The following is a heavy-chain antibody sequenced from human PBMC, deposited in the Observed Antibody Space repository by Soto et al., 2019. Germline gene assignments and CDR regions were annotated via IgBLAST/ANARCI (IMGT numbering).Heavy chain of an antibody. CDR2: IYSGGST. D-gene: IGHD3-9*01. Sequence: EVQLVESGGGLVQPGGSLRLSCAASGFTVSSNYMSWVHQAPGKGLEWVAVIYSGGSTYDADSVKGRFTISRHNSKNTLYLQMKSLRAEDTAVYYCARNNLVSLDWGQGTMVTVSS. CDR1: GFTVSSNY. CDR3: ARNNLVSLD. V-gene: IGHV3-53*04. J-gene: IGHJ4*02.